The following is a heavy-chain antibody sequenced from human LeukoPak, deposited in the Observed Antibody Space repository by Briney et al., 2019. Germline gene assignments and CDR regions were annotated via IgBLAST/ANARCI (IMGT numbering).Heavy chain of an antibody. CDR1: GFTFDAHA. D-gene: IGHD5-18*01. V-gene: IGHV3-43*02. CDR3: TSGTEIQLWSQDY. CDR2: ISGDGRST. Sequence: GGSLRLSCVASGFTFDAHAMHWVRQAPGKGLEWVSLISGDGRSTFYADSVRGRFTISRDNSKNSLYLQMNSLRTEDAALYYCTSGTEIQLWSQDYWGQGTLVTVSS. J-gene: IGHJ4*02.